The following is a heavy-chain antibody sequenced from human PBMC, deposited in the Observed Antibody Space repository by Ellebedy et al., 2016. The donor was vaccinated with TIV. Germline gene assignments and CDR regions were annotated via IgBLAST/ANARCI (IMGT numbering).Heavy chain of an antibody. J-gene: IGHJ2*01. CDR1: GGTFSSYA. CDR3: ARNRARGYYDSSEWYFDL. V-gene: IGHV1-69*13. D-gene: IGHD3-22*01. CDR2: IIPILGTA. Sequence: SVKVSCXASGGTFSSYAISWVRQAPGQGLEWMGGIIPILGTANYAQKFQGRVTITADESTSTAYMELSSLRSEDTAVYYCARNRARGYYDSSEWYFDLWGRGTLVTVSS.